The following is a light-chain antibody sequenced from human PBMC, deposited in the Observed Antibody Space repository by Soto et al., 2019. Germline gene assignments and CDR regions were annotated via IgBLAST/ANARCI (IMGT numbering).Light chain of an antibody. CDR2: GVS. CDR1: QSVRSNY. V-gene: IGKV3-20*01. CDR3: QQYGTSPRT. J-gene: IGKJ1*01. Sequence: EIVSTQSPGTLSLSPGERATLSCRASQSVRSNYLAWYQQKPGQAPRLLIYGVSSRATGIPDRFSGSGSGTDFTLTISRLDPEDFAVYYCQQYGTSPRTFGQGTKVDIK.